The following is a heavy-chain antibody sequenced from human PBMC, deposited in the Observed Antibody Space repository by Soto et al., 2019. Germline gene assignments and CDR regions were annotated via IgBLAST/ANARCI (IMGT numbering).Heavy chain of an antibody. D-gene: IGHD3-16*01. V-gene: IGHV3-21*01. CDR2: ISSSSSYI. J-gene: IGHJ6*02. CDR3: ARDLEKGGRYYYYYYGMDV. Sequence: GGSLRLSCAASGFTFSSYSMNWVRQAPGKGLEWVSSISSSSSYIYYADSVKGRFTISRDNAKNSLYLQMNSLRAEDTAVYYCARDLEKGGRYYYYYYGMDVWGQGTTVTVSS. CDR1: GFTFSSYS.